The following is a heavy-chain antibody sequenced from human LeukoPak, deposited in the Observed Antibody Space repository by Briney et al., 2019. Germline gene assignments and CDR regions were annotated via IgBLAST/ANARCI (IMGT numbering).Heavy chain of an antibody. J-gene: IGHJ4*02. V-gene: IGHV1-69*05. CDR3: ARTVTGDIVY. CDR1: GGTFSSYA. D-gene: IGHD7-27*01. CDR2: IIPIFGTA. Sequence: GASVKVSCKASGGTFSSYAISWVRQAPGQGLEWMGRIIPIFGTANYAQKFQGRVTITTDESTSTAYMELSSLRSEDTAVYYCARTVTGDIVYWGQGTLITVFS.